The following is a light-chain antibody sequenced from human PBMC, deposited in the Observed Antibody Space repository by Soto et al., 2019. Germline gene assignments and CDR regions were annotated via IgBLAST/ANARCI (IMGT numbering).Light chain of an antibody. CDR2: DAS. V-gene: IGKV3-11*01. CDR3: QQRNYWPIT. J-gene: IGKJ5*01. Sequence: EIVLPQSPATLSLSPGEGATLSCRASQSVGSYLAWYQQKLGQAPRLLIYDASKRATGIPARFSGSGSGTDFTLTINSLEPEDFAVYYCQQRNYWPITFGQGTRLEIK. CDR1: QSVGSY.